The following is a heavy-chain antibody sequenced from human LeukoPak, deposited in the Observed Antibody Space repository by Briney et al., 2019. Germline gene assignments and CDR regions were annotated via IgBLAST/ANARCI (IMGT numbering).Heavy chain of an antibody. D-gene: IGHD3-22*01. J-gene: IGHJ4*02. V-gene: IGHV4-39*07. CDR2: IYYSGST. CDR1: GGSISSSSYY. Sequence: SETLSLTCTVSGGSISSSSYYWGWIRQPPGKGLEWIGSIYYSGSTYYNPSLKSRVTISVDTSKNQFSLKLSSVTAADTAVYYCARDPTYYYDSSGYYFDYWGQGTLVTVSS. CDR3: ARDPTYYYDSSGYYFDY.